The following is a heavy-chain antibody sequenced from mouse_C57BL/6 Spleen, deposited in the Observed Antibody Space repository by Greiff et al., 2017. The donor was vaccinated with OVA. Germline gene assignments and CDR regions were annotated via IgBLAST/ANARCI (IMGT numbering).Heavy chain of an antibody. V-gene: IGHV1-62-2*01. Sequence: QVQLQQSGAELVKPGASVKLSCKASGYTFTEYTIHWVKQRSGQGLEWIGWFYPGSGSIKYNEKFKDQATLTADKSSITVYMELSRFASKDSTVYFYGRHEGEYYSNYEVAWFAYWGQGTLVTVSA. CDR1: GYTFTEYT. J-gene: IGHJ3*01. CDR3: GRHEGEYYSNYEVAWFAY. D-gene: IGHD2-5*01. CDR2: FYPGSGSI.